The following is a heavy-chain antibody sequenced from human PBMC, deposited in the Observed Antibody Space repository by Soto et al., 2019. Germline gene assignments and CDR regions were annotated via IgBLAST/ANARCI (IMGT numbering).Heavy chain of an antibody. CDR3: ERAISGYVT. D-gene: IGHD5-12*01. V-gene: IGHV1-3*04. CDR1: GITYTTYA. J-gene: IGHJ5*02. Sequence: QVQLVQSGAEVKKPGASVKVSCKASGITYTTYAIHWVRQAPGQGLEWMGWINTGNGNTRYSQSFQGRVTLTTDTSANTAYMDLNSLTSEDTAVYYCERAISGYVTWGQGTLITVSS. CDR2: INTGNGNT.